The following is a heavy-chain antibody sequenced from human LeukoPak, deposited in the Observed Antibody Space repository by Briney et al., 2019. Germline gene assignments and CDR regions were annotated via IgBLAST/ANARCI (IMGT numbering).Heavy chain of an antibody. CDR1: GGTFSSYA. D-gene: IGHD3-16*02. CDR2: IIPIFGTA. CDR3: AREGVTFGGVIAPPYYFDY. V-gene: IGHV1-69*13. J-gene: IGHJ4*02. Sequence: ASVKVSCKASGGTFSSYAISWVRQAPGQGLEWMGGIIPIFGTANYAQKFQGRVTITADESTSTAYMELSSLRSEDTAVYYCAREGVTFGGVIAPPYYFDYWGQGTLVTVSS.